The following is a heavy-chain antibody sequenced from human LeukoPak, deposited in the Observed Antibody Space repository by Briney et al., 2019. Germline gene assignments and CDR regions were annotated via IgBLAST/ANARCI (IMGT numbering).Heavy chain of an antibody. D-gene: IGHD3-10*01. J-gene: IGHJ4*02. V-gene: IGHV3-30-3*01. CDR3: ASSYYYGSGTMGPMVY. CDR2: ISYDGSNK. CDR1: GFTFSSYA. Sequence: GRSLRLSCAASGFTFSSYAMHWVRQAPGKGLEWVAVISYDGSNKYYADSVKGRFTISRDNSKNTLYLQMNSLRAEDTAVYYCASSYYYGSGTMGPMVYWGQGTLVTVST.